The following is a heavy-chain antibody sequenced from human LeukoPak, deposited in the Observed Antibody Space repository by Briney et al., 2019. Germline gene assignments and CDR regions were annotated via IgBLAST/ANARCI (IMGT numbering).Heavy chain of an antibody. Sequence: GGSLRLSCAASGFTFSSYWMSWVRQAPGKGLEWVANIKQDGSEKYYVDSVKGRFTISRDNSKNLLYLQLTSLRAEDTALYYCARDRGRNSFEYWGQGTLVSVSS. V-gene: IGHV3-7*01. D-gene: IGHD1-14*01. J-gene: IGHJ4*02. CDR3: ARDRGRNSFEY. CDR1: GFTFSSYW. CDR2: IKQDGSEK.